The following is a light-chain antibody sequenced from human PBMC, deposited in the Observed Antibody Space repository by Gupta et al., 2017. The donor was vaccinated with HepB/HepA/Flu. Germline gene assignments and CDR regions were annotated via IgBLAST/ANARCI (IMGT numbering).Light chain of an antibody. CDR3: QQYYTTPTWT. V-gene: IGKV4-1*01. CDR1: QSVLHTSNIRNY. J-gene: IGKJ1*01. Sequence: DIVMTQSPDSLAVSLGERATINCKSSQSVLHTSNIRNYLAWYQQKPGQAPRLLIYWASIRESGVPDRFSGSGSGTDFTLTISSLQAEDVAVYYCQQYYTTPTWTFGQGTKVEIK. CDR2: WAS.